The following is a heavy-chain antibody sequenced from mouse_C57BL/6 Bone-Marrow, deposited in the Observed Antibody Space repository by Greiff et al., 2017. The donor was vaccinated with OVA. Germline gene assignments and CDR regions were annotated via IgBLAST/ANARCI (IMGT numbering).Heavy chain of an antibody. D-gene: IGHD1-1*01. J-gene: IGHJ1*03. CDR3: AREEGTVVAHWYFDV. V-gene: IGHV3-6*01. Sequence: DVKLQESGPGLVKPSQSLSLTCSVTGYSITSGYYWNWIRQFPGNKLEWMGYISYDGSNNYNPSLKNRISITRDTSKNQFFLKLNSVTTEDTATYYCAREEGTVVAHWYFDVWGTGTTVTVSS. CDR2: ISYDGSN. CDR1: GYSITSGYY.